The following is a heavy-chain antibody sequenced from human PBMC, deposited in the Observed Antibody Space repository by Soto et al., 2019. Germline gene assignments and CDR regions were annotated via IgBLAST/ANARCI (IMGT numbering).Heavy chain of an antibody. CDR3: AKDLGYSSSWPIDY. J-gene: IGHJ4*02. CDR1: GFTFSSYA. CDR2: ISGSGGST. D-gene: IGHD6-13*01. V-gene: IGHV3-23*01. Sequence: GGSLRLSCAASGFTFSSYAMSWVRQAPGKGLEWVSAISGSGGSTYYADSVKGRFTISRDNSKNTLYLQMNSRRAEDTAVYYCAKDLGYSSSWPIDYWGQGTLVTVSS.